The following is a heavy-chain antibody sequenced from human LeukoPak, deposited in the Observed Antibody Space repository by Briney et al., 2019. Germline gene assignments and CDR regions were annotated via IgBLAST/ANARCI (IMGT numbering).Heavy chain of an antibody. Sequence: PSETLSLTCIVSGGSISSGSYYWSWIRQPAGKGLEWIGRIYTSGSTNYNPSLKSRVTISVDTSKNQFSLKLSSVTAADTAVYYCARFDITGTTNAFDIWGQGTMVTVSS. V-gene: IGHV4-61*02. CDR2: IYTSGST. J-gene: IGHJ3*02. D-gene: IGHD1-20*01. CDR3: ARFDITGTTNAFDI. CDR1: GGSISSGSYY.